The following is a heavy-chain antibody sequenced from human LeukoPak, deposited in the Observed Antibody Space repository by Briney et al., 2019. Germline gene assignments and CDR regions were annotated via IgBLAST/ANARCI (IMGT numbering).Heavy chain of an antibody. J-gene: IGHJ4*02. CDR1: GGSFSGYY. CDR3: AREVRSIAAALKHFDY. Sequence: PSETLSLTCAVYGGSFSGYYWSWIRQPPGKGLEWIGEIKHSGSTNYNPSLKSRVTISVDTSKSQFSLKLISVTAADTAVYYCAREVRSIAAALKHFDYWGQGTLVTVSS. V-gene: IGHV4-34*01. CDR2: IKHSGST. D-gene: IGHD6-13*01.